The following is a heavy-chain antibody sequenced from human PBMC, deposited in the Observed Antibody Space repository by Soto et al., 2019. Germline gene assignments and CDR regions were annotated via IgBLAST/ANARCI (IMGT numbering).Heavy chain of an antibody. CDR1: GGSISSSDW. V-gene: IGHV4-4*02. CDR2: IYHSGST. CDR3: AGWIQLQQYYYYGMDV. D-gene: IGHD5-18*01. Sequence: QVQLQESGPGLVKPSGTLSLTCAVSGGSISSSDWWSWVRQPPGKGLEWIGEIYHSGSTNYNPSLKSRVTISVDKSKDQFSLKLSSVTAADTAVYYCAGWIQLQQYYYYGMDVWGQGTTVTVSS. J-gene: IGHJ6*02.